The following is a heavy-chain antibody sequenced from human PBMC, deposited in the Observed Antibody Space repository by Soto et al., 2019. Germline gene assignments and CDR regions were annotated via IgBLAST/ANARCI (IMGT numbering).Heavy chain of an antibody. J-gene: IGHJ6*02. CDR2: IYYSGST. CDR3: ARPRGDFWSGYYHYYYGMDV. V-gene: IGHV4-39*01. CDR1: GGSISSSSYY. D-gene: IGHD3-3*01. Sequence: SETLSLTCTVSGGSISSSSYYWGWIRQPPGKELERIGSIYYSGSTYYNPSLKSRVTISVDTSKNQFSLKLSSVTAADTAVYYCARPRGDFWSGYYHYYYGMDVWGQGTTVT.